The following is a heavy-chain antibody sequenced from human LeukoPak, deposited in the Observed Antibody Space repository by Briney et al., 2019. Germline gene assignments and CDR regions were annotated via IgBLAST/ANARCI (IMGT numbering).Heavy chain of an antibody. CDR1: GFTFSSYA. Sequence: SGGSLRLSCAASGFTFSSYAMSWVRQAPGKGLEWVSAISSSAGGRTYYADSVKGRFSIPRDDSRNTVYLQMNSLRAEDTAVYYCAKESPYYSHRDYHFDYWGQGTLVTVSS. V-gene: IGHV3-23*01. CDR3: AKESPYYSHRDYHFDY. J-gene: IGHJ4*02. D-gene: IGHD3-10*01. CDR2: ISSSAGGRT.